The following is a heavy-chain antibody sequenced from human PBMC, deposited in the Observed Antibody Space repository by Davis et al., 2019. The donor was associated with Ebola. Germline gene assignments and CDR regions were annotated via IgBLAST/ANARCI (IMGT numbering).Heavy chain of an antibody. CDR1: GFTFSNYA. Sequence: GGSLRLSCAASGFTFSNYAMTWVRQAPGKGLEWVSAITGSGGSTYYADYLKGHFSISRDNSRNTLYLQMNRLRAEDTAVYYCVKDMIEEGLTSPHPDFQHWGQGTLVIVSS. CDR3: VKDMIEEGLTSPHPDFQH. D-gene: IGHD3-22*01. CDR2: ITGSGGST. V-gene: IGHV3-23*01. J-gene: IGHJ1*01.